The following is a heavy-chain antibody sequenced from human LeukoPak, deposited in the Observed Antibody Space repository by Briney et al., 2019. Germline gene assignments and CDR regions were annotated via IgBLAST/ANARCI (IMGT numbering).Heavy chain of an antibody. J-gene: IGHJ4*02. CDR1: GGSISSYY. V-gene: IGHV4-4*07. Sequence: SETLSLTCTVSGGSISSYYWSWIRQPAGKGLEWIRRIYTSGGTNYNPSLKSRVTMSVDTSKNQFSLKLSSVTAADTAVYYCARDAGHYSSSWYGLDYWGQGTLVTVSS. CDR3: ARDAGHYSSSWYGLDY. CDR2: IYTSGGT. D-gene: IGHD6-13*01.